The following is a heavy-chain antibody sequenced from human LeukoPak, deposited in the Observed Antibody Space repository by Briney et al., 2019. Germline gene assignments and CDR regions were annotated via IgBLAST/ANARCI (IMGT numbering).Heavy chain of an antibody. CDR2: IIPIFGTA. J-gene: IGHJ5*02. Sequence: ASVKVSCKASGGTFSSYAISWVRQAPGQGLEWMGGIIPIFGTANYAQKFQGRVTITADESTSTAYMELSSLRSEDTAVYYCARAEVRGVLIKFFDPWGQGTLVTVSS. D-gene: IGHD3-10*01. CDR1: GGTFSSYA. CDR3: ARAEVRGVLIKFFDP. V-gene: IGHV1-69*13.